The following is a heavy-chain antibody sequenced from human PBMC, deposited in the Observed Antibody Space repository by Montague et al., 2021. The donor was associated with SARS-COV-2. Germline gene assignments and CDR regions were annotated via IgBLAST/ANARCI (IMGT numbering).Heavy chain of an antibody. Sequence: SETLSLTCTFSGGSISTIVNFWGWIRQPPGKGLEWIGSISYTGSTYHNPSLKSRVTMSVDTSKNQFSLKLSSVTAADTAVDYCASALIMITFGGVIAHWFDPWGQGTLVTVSS. D-gene: IGHD3-16*02. CDR1: GGSISTIVNF. CDR2: ISYTGST. V-gene: IGHV4-39*07. CDR3: ASALIMITFGGVIAHWFDP. J-gene: IGHJ5*02.